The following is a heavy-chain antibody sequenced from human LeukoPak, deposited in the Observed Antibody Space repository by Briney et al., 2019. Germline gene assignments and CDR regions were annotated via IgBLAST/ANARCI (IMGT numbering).Heavy chain of an antibody. CDR2: IYYSGST. CDR3: ARDRITMVRARSFYGMDV. V-gene: IGHV4-31*03. J-gene: IGHJ6*02. CDR1: GGSISSGGYY. Sequence: SETLSLTCTVSGGSISSGGYYCSWIRQHPGKGLEWIGYIYYSGSTYYNPSLKSRVTISVDTSKNQFSLKLSSVTAADTAVYYCARDRITMVRARSFYGMDVWGQGTTVTVSS. D-gene: IGHD3-10*01.